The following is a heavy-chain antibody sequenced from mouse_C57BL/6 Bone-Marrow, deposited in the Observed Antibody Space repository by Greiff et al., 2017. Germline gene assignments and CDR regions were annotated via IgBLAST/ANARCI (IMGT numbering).Heavy chain of an antibody. Sequence: EVKLVESGGGLVQPGGSLKLSCAASGFTFSDYYMYWVRQTPEKRLEWVAYISNGGGSTYYPDTVKGRFTISRDNAKNTLYLQMSRLKSEDTAMYYCAKRGSSYVDDAMDYWGQGTSVTVSS. V-gene: IGHV5-12*01. CDR3: AKRGSSYVDDAMDY. D-gene: IGHD1-1*01. CDR2: ISNGGGST. J-gene: IGHJ4*01. CDR1: GFTFSDYY.